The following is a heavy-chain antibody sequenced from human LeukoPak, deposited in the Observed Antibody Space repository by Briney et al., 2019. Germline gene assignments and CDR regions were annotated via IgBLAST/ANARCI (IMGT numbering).Heavy chain of an antibody. J-gene: IGHJ4*02. CDR3: TRESGAFSPFGF. D-gene: IGHD1-26*01. Sequence: KPSETLTLTCTASGGSISGNNYCWGWVRQPPGKGMEWIGSVFSSGTTYYNPSLKSRVTISVDASKNQMSLKLTSVTAADTAIYFCTRESGAFSPFGFWGQGTLVTVSS. CDR2: VFSSGTT. CDR1: GGSISGNNYC. V-gene: IGHV4-39*07.